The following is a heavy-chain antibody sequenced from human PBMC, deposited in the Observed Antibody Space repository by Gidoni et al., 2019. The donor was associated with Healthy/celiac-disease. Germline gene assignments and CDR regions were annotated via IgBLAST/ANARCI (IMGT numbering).Heavy chain of an antibody. CDR3: ARDDPYYYYYGMDV. Sequence: EVQLVESGGGLVKPGGSLRLSCAASGFTFSSYSMNWVRQAPGKGLEWVSSISSSSSYIYYADSVKGRFTISRDNAKNSLYLQMNSLRAEDTAVYYCARDDPYYYYYGMDVWGQGTTVTVSS. CDR1: GFTFSSYS. CDR2: ISSSSSYI. V-gene: IGHV3-21*01. J-gene: IGHJ6*02.